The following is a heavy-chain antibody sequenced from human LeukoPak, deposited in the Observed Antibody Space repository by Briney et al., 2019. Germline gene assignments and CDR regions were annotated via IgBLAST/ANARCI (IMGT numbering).Heavy chain of an antibody. J-gene: IGHJ3*02. V-gene: IGHV4-34*01. CDR3: ARLLLAHWGDAFDI. D-gene: IGHD3-16*01. CDR1: GGSFSGYY. CDR2: INHSGST. Sequence: KPSETLSLTCAVYGGSFSGYYWSWIRQPPGKGLEWIGEINHSGSTNYNPSLKSRVTISVDTSKNQFSLKLSSVTAADTAVYYCARLLLAHWGDAFDIWGQGTMVTVSS.